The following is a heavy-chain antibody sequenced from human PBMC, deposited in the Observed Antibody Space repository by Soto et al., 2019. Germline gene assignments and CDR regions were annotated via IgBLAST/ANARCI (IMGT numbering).Heavy chain of an antibody. CDR2: ISWDGGST. D-gene: IGHD6-6*01. CDR1: GFTFDDYT. V-gene: IGHV3-43*01. CDR3: AKGLYSSSWGNWFDP. J-gene: IGHJ5*02. Sequence: GGSLRLSCAASGFTFDDYTMHWVRQAPGKGLEWVSLISWDGGSTYYADSVMGRFTISRDNSKNSLYLQMNSLRTEDTALYYCAKGLYSSSWGNWFDPWGQGTLDTGSS.